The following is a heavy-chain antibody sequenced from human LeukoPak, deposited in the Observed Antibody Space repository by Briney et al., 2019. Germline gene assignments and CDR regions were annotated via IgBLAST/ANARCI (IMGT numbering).Heavy chain of an antibody. D-gene: IGHD4-23*01. Sequence: GGSLRLSCATSGFTFSSYGMHWVRQAPGKGLEWVAAISDSGVNTYYADSVKGRFTISRDNSKNTLSLQMNSLRVEDTAVYFCAKARGSGNSIYFDSWGQGTLVTVSS. J-gene: IGHJ4*02. CDR3: AKARGSGNSIYFDS. V-gene: IGHV3-23*01. CDR2: ISDSGVNT. CDR1: GFTFSSYG.